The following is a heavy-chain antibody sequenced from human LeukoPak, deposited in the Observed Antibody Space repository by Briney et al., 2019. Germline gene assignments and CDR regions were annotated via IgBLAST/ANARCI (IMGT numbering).Heavy chain of an antibody. J-gene: IGHJ5*02. Sequence: ASVKVSCKASGYTFTDYFMHWVRQVPGQGLEWMGCINVYIGGAHYAQKFQGRLSVTRDTSINTLYMELNSLRSDDTAVYYCARDSYDFWSGYNWFDPWGQGTLVTVSS. CDR3: ARDSYDFWSGYNWFDP. CDR2: INVYIGGA. V-gene: IGHV1-2*02. D-gene: IGHD3-3*01. CDR1: GYTFTDYF.